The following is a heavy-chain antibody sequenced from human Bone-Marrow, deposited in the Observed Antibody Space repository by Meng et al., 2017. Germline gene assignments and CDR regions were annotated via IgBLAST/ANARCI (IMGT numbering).Heavy chain of an antibody. CDR2: ISSDGSGK. V-gene: IGHV3-30*01. CDR1: GFTFSTYA. D-gene: IGHD1-26*01. J-gene: IGHJ4*02. Sequence: LTRAASGFTFSTYAIHWVRQAPGKGLEWVSVISSDGSGKFYADSVKGRFTISRDNSKNTLYLQMNSLRAEDTAVYYCARDQSGSYGSDFDYWGQGTLVTVSS. CDR3: ARDQSGSYGSDFDY.